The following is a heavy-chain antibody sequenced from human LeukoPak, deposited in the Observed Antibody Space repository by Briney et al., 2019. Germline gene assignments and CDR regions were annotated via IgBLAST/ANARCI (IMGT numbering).Heavy chain of an antibody. CDR2: IYSGGST. D-gene: IGHD3-10*01. V-gene: IGHV3-66*01. CDR1: GFTVSSNY. Sequence: GSLRLSCAASGFTVSSNYMSWVRQAPGKGLEWVSVIYSGGSTYYADSVKGRFTISRDNSKNTLYLQMNSLRAEDTAVYYCASSRSIIISYYYYVMDVGAKGPTVPVSS. J-gene: IGHJ6*04. CDR3: ASSRSIIISYYYYVMDV.